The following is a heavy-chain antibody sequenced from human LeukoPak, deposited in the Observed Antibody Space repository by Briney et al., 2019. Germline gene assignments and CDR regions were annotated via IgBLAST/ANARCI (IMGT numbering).Heavy chain of an antibody. D-gene: IGHD7-27*01. CDR3: ARLTLTGSLN. V-gene: IGHV4-34*01. J-gene: IGHJ4*02. CDR1: GGSFSGYY. Sequence: SETLSLTCAVYGGSFSGYYWSWVRQPPGKGLEWIGEINHSGSTNYNPSLKSRVTISVDTSKNQFSLKLSSVTAADTAVYYCARLTLTGSLNWGQGTLVTVSS. CDR2: INHSGST.